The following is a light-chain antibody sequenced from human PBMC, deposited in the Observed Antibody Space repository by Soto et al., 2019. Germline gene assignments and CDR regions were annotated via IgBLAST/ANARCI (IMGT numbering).Light chain of an antibody. CDR2: DAS. CDR1: QSVTSY. Sequence: EIVLTQSPATLSLSPGERATLSCRASQSVTSYLAWYQQKPGQAPRLLIYDASNRAAGIPARFSGSGSGTDFTLIISSLEPEDFAVYYCQQRSNWPPTFGQGTKLEIK. V-gene: IGKV3-11*01. J-gene: IGKJ2*01. CDR3: QQRSNWPPT.